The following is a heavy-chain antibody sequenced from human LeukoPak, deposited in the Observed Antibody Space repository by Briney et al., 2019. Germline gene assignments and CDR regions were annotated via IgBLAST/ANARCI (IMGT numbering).Heavy chain of an antibody. CDR2: IKEDGSEK. D-gene: IGHD3-22*01. Sequence: GGSLRLSCAASGFTFRNNWMSWVRQAPGKGLEWVANIKEDGSEKYYVDSVKGRFTISRDNAKNSLSLQVNSLSAEDTAVYYCARSRSGYYEDYWGQGTLVTVSS. J-gene: IGHJ4*02. CDR3: ARSRSGYYEDY. CDR1: GFTFRNNW. V-gene: IGHV3-7*01.